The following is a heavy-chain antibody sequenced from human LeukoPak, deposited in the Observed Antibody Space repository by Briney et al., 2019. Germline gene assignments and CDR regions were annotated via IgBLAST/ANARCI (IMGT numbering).Heavy chain of an antibody. V-gene: IGHV3-23*01. CDR1: GFTFSSYA. D-gene: IGHD3-9*01. CDR2: ISGSGGST. Sequence: GGSLRLSCAASGFTFSSYAMSWVRQAPGKGLEWVSAISGSGGSTYYADSVKGRFTTSRDNSKNTLYLQMNSLRAEDTAVYYCAKGANYDILTGYLDYWGQGTLVTVSS. J-gene: IGHJ4*02. CDR3: AKGANYDILTGYLDY.